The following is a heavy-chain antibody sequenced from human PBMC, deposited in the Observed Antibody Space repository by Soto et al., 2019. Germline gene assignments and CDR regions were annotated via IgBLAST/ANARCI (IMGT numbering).Heavy chain of an antibody. V-gene: IGHV1-69*02. J-gene: IGHJ4*02. CDR3: ARPTSTGPTSGYYFDY. CDR2: ILPILHIT. Sequence: QVQLVQSGAEVKKPGSSVKVSCKASGGTFSSYPISWVRQAPGQGLEWMGRILPILHITDCAQRFQGRVTMTADKSTSTAYMELSSLSSDDTAVSYCARPTSTGPTSGYYFDYWGQGTLVTVSS. D-gene: IGHD1-7*01. CDR1: GGTFSSYP.